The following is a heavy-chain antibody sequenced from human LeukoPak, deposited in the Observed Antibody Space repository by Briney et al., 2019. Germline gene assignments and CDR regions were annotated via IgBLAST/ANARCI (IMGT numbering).Heavy chain of an antibody. Sequence: GESLKISCKGSGYSFASYWIGWVRQMPGKGLEWMGIIYPGDSDTRYSPSFQGQVTISADKSISTAYLQWSSLKASDTAICYCARHTRDFVDYWGQGTLVTVSS. CDR3: ARHTRDFVDY. CDR1: GYSFASYW. CDR2: IYPGDSDT. J-gene: IGHJ4*02. V-gene: IGHV5-51*01. D-gene: IGHD3-3*01.